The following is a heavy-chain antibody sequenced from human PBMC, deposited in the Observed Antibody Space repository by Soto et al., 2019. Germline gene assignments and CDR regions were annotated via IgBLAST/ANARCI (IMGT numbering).Heavy chain of an antibody. D-gene: IGHD2-8*01. CDR2: IKGDGSEK. Sequence: EVQLVESGGGLVQPGGSLRLSCAASGFTFSRDWMSWVRQAPGKGLEWVANIKGDGSEKDYVDSVKGRFAISRDTAKNALYLQMTSLRDEDTAVYYCARSTKWGQGTLVTVSS. CDR1: GFTFSRDW. CDR3: ARSTK. V-gene: IGHV3-7*01. J-gene: IGHJ4*02.